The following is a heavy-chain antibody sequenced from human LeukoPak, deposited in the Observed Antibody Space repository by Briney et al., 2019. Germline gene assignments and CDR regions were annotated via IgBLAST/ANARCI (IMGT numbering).Heavy chain of an antibody. V-gene: IGHV3-23*01. CDR3: AKEAGPESDFWSGYYIYPSYYYMDV. CDR2: ISGSGGST. Sequence: GGSLRLSCAASGFTFSSYSMNWVRQAPGKGLEWVSAISGSGGSTYYADSVKGRFTISRDNSKNTLYLQMNSLRAEDTAVYYCAKEAGPESDFWSGYYIYPSYYYMDVWGKGTTVTVSS. D-gene: IGHD3-3*01. J-gene: IGHJ6*03. CDR1: GFTFSSYS.